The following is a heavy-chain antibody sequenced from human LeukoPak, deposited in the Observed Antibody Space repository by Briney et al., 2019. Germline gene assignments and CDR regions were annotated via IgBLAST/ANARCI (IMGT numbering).Heavy chain of an antibody. CDR1: GYTFSNND. D-gene: IGHD6-13*01. Sequence: GASVKVSCTASGYTFSNNDINWVRQATGQGLEWMGWVNPNSGNTGFAQKFQGRLSMTRNTSINTAYMELSRLRSEDTAVYYCARGRSPYYYMDVWGKGTTVTVSS. J-gene: IGHJ6*03. V-gene: IGHV1-8*01. CDR2: VNPNSGNT. CDR3: ARGRSPYYYMDV.